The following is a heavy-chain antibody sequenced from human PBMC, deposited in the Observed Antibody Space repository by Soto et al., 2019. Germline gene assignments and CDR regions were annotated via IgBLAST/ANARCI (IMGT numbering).Heavy chain of an antibody. CDR2: IYYSGST. CDR1: GGSISSSSYY. D-gene: IGHD3-22*01. Sequence: ASETPSLTCTVSGGSISSSSYYWGWIRQPPGKGLEWIGSIYYSGSTYYNPSLKSRVTISVDTSKNQFSLKLSSVTAADTAVYYCARQGVYDSSGYFSPPLHDWGQGTMVT. CDR3: ARQGVYDSSGYFSPPLHD. J-gene: IGHJ4*02. V-gene: IGHV4-39*01.